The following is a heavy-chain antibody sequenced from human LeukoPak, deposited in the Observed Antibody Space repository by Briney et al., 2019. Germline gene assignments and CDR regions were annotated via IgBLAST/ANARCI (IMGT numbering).Heavy chain of an antibody. D-gene: IGHD2-2*01. V-gene: IGHV1-69*13. CDR3: ANVVLPVATLPSDYYHMDV. CDR1: GGTFSSYV. CDR2: IIPIFGTA. J-gene: IGHJ6*03. Sequence: GASVKVSCKASGGTFSSYVISWVRQAPGQGLEWMGGIIPIFGTANYAQKFQGRVTITADESTSTAYMELSSLRSEDTAVYYCANVVLPVATLPSDYYHMDVWGKGTTVTVSS.